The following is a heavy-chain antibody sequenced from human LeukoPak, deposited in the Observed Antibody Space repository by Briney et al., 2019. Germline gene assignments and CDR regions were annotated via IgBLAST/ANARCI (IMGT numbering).Heavy chain of an antibody. Sequence: ETLSLTCTVSGGSISSYYWSWIRQPPGKGLEWVSGINWNGGSTGYADSVKGRFTISRDNAKNSLYLQMNSLRAEDTALYHCARVGSGDYVWGSNDYWGQGTLVTVSS. CDR2: INWNGGST. CDR3: ARVGSGDYVWGSNDY. V-gene: IGHV3-20*01. J-gene: IGHJ4*02. D-gene: IGHD3-16*01. CDR1: GGSISSYY.